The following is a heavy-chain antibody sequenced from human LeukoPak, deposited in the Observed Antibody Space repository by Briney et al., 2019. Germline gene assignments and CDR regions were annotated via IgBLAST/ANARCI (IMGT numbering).Heavy chain of an antibody. CDR3: ARASGDTAMVTARFDP. V-gene: IGHV1-69*05. CDR2: IIPIFGTA. J-gene: IGHJ5*02. Sequence: SVKVSCKASGGTFSSYAISWVRQAPGQGPEWMGGIIPIFGTANYAQKFQGRVTITTDESTSTAYMELSSLRSEDTAVYYCARASGDTAMVTARFDPWGQGTLVTVSS. D-gene: IGHD5-18*01. CDR1: GGTFSSYA.